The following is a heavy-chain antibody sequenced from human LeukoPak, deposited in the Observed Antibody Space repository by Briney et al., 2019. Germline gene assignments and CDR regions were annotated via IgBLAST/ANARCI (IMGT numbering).Heavy chain of an antibody. Sequence: GGSLRLSCAASGFTFSDYYLSWIRQAPGKGLEWVSYISSSGSTIYYADSVKGRFTISRDNAKNSLYLQMNSLRAEDTAVYYCARAGRYSYGYPWADYWGQGTLVTVSS. V-gene: IGHV3-11*01. CDR1: GFTFSDYY. D-gene: IGHD5-18*01. CDR3: ARAGRYSYGYPWADY. CDR2: ISSSGSTI. J-gene: IGHJ4*02.